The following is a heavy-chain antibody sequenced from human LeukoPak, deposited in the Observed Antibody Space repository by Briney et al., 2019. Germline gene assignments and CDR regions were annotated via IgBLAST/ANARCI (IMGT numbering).Heavy chain of an antibody. J-gene: IGHJ3*02. D-gene: IGHD6-6*01. CDR1: GFTFSSYG. CDR3: ARVEWGQLVRGAFDI. Sequence: GGSLRLSCAASGFTFSSYGMHRVRQAPGKGLEWVAFIRYDGSNKYYADSVEGRFTISRDNSKNTLYLQMNSLRAEDTAVYYCARVEWGQLVRGAFDIWGQGTMVTVSS. CDR2: IRYDGSNK. V-gene: IGHV3-30*02.